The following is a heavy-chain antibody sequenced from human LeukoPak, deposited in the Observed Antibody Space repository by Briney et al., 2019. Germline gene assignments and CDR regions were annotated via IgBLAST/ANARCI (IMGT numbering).Heavy chain of an antibody. V-gene: IGHV1-69*13. CDR2: IIPIFGTA. CDR1: GGTFSSYA. D-gene: IGHD3-22*01. CDR3: ARAGVSYDSSGYYDY. J-gene: IGHJ4*02. Sequence: ASVKVSCKASGGTFSSYAISWVRQAPGQGLEWMGGIIPIFGTANYAQKFRGRVTITADESTSTAYMELSSLRSEDTAVYYCARAGVSYDSSGYYDYWGQGTLVTVSS.